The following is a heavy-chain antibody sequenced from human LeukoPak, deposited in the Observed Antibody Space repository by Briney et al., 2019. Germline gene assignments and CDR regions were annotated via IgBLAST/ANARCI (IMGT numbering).Heavy chain of an antibody. D-gene: IGHD4-17*01. CDR1: GFAFSSYW. V-gene: IGHV3-7*03. Sequence: GGSLRLSCAASGFAFSSYWMTWVRQAPGKGLEWVASINQDQNEIHYVDSVRGRFTISRDNAKNSLYLQMNSLRAEDMALYYCAKSSYGDYPSYMDVWGKGTTVTVSS. CDR2: INQDQNEI. J-gene: IGHJ6*03. CDR3: AKSSYGDYPSYMDV.